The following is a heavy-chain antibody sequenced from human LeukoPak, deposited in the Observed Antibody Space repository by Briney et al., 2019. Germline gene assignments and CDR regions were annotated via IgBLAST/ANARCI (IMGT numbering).Heavy chain of an antibody. CDR2: FGERGGRT. CDR3: AKLGRVVVVAACGY. Sequence: PGGSLRLSCAASGFTFSTNAMGWVRQAPGKGLEWVSAFGERGGRTFYADSVKGRFTISRDNSLNTLYLQMSSLRAEDTAVYYCAKLGRVVVVAACGYWGQGTLVTVSS. V-gene: IGHV3-23*01. D-gene: IGHD2-15*01. J-gene: IGHJ4*02. CDR1: GFTFSTNA.